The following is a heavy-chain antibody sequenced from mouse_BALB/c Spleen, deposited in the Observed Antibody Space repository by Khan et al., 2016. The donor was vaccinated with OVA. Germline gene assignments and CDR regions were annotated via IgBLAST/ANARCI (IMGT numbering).Heavy chain of an antibody. J-gene: IGHJ3*01. CDR1: GYTFTDFT. CDR3: GGGGGGDRFAY. Sequence: QVQLKESGAELVRPGVSVKISCKGSGYTFTDFTMHWVKQSHAQSLEWIGVISTYYGDVTHNQKFKGKATMTVDKSSSTAYMELARLTSEDSAIYYCGGGGGGDRFAYWGQGTLVTVSA. CDR2: ISTYYGDV. V-gene: IGHV1S137*01.